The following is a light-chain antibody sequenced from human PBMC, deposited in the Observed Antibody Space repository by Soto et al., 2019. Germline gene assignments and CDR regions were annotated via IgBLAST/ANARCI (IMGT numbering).Light chain of an antibody. CDR2: VAS. V-gene: IGKV3-20*01. CDR3: QHYGSSPPYT. Sequence: EIVLTQSPGTLSLSPGERATLSCRASHSVSSSYLAWYQQKPGQAPRLLIYVASSSATGIPDRFSGSGSGTDFTLTISRLEPESCAVDYCQHYGSSPPYTFGPGTKVDIK. J-gene: IGKJ3*01. CDR1: HSVSSSY.